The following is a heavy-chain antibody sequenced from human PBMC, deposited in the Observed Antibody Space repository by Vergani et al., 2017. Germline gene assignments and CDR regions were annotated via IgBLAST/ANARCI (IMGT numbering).Heavy chain of an antibody. CDR1: GFSIDNGYY. Sequence: QVQLQESGPGLVKPSETLSLTCAVSGFSIDNGYYWDWIRQPPGKGLEWIGSIYRTGRTHFNPSLKSRVTISVDPSNNHFSLRLNSLTAADTALYYCARRSGIVYDIFSGTQYFFVFWCQGTLVTVSS. D-gene: IGHD3-9*01. V-gene: IGHV4-38-2*01. CDR2: IYRTGRT. J-gene: IGHJ4*02. CDR3: ARRSGIVYDIFSGTQYFFVF.